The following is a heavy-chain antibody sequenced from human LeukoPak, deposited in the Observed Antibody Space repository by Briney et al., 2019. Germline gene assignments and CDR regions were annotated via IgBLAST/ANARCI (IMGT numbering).Heavy chain of an antibody. CDR1: GFTVSSNY. CDR3: ARVTVAGLLNY. CDR2: IYSGGST. Sequence: GGSLRLSCAASGFTVSSNYTSWVRQAPGKGLEWVSVIYSGGSTYYADSVKGRFTISRDNSKNTLYLQMNSLRAEDTAVYYCARVTVAGLLNYWGQGTLVTVSS. J-gene: IGHJ4*02. V-gene: IGHV3-53*01. D-gene: IGHD6-19*01.